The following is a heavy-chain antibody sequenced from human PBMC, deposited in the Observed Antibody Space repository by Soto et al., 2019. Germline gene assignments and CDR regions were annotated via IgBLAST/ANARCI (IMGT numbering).Heavy chain of an antibody. D-gene: IGHD1-26*01. CDR1: GGSISSYY. Sequence: SETLSLTCTVSGGSISSYYWSWIRQPPGKGLEWIGFISYSGSTSYNPSLKSRVTISVDTSKNHFSLKLSSVTAADTAVYYCARYSGTYYVYWGQGTLVTVSS. V-gene: IGHV4-59*01. CDR3: ARYSGTYYVY. J-gene: IGHJ4*02. CDR2: ISYSGST.